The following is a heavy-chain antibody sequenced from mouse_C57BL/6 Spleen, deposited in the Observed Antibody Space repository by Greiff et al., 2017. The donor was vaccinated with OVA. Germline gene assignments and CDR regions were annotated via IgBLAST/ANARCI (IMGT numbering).Heavy chain of an antibody. CDR3: ARSDYYGSSYCDFDV. J-gene: IGHJ1*03. D-gene: IGHD1-1*01. CDR1: GYPFTDSC. CDR2: INPNTGGT. Sequence: VQLQHSGPELVKPGASVKISCKASGYPFTDSCMNWVKQRHGTSLEWIGDINPNTGGTSYNQKFKGKATLTVDKSSITAYMELRSLTSEDSAVYYCARSDYYGSSYCDFDVWGTGTTVTVSS. V-gene: IGHV1-26*01.